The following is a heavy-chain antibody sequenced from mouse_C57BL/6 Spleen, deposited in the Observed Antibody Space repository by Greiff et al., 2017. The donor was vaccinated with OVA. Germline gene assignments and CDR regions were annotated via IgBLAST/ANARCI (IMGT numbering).Heavy chain of an antibody. CDR2: IYPGSGST. Sequence: VQLQQPGAELVKPGASVKMSCKASGYTFTSYWITWVKQRPGQGLEWIGDIYPGSGSTNYNEKFKSKATLTVDTSSSTAYMQLSSLTSEDSAVYYGARRQTSMAYYFDYWGQGTTLTVSS. J-gene: IGHJ2*01. D-gene: IGHD2-3*01. CDR3: ARRQTSMAYYFDY. CDR1: GYTFTSYW. V-gene: IGHV1-55*01.